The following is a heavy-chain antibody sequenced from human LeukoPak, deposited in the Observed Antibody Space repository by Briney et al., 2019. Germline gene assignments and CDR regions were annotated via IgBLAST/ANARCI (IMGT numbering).Heavy chain of an antibody. V-gene: IGHV3-23*01. J-gene: IGHJ3*02. CDR3: AKDWSGYDAFDI. CDR1: GFTFSSYA. Sequence: QTGGSLRLSCAASGFTFSSYAMGWVRQAPGKGLEWVSAISGSGGSTYYADSVKGRFTISRDNSKNTLYLQMNSLRAEDTAVYYCAKDWSGYDAFDIWGQGTMVTVSS. CDR2: ISGSGGST. D-gene: IGHD3-3*01.